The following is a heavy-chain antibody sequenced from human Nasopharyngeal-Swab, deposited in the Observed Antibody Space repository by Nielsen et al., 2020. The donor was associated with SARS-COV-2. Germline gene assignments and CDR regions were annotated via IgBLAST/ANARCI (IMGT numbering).Heavy chain of an antibody. CDR2: IWYDGSNK. V-gene: IGHV3-33*01. Sequence: GESLKISCAASGFTFSSYGMHWVRQAPGKGLEWVAVIWYDGSNKYYADSVKGRFTISRDNALYLEMKSLRVEDTGVYYCAREDGLDVWGQGTTVTVSS. CDR1: GFTFSSYG. J-gene: IGHJ6*02. CDR3: AREDGLDV.